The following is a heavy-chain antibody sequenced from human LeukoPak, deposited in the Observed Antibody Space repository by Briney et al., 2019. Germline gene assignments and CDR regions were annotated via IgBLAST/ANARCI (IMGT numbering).Heavy chain of an antibody. CDR3: ARDPSAVALGTYG. D-gene: IGHD6-13*01. CDR2: IYSGGAT. CDR1: GVTVGNNY. Sequence: GGSLRLSCAASGVTVGNNYMIWVRQAPGKGLEWVSRIYSGGATNYADSVKGRFTISRDSSKKTLFLQLNSLRSEDTAVYYCARDPSAVALGTYGWGQGTLVTVSS. V-gene: IGHV3-66*01. J-gene: IGHJ4*02.